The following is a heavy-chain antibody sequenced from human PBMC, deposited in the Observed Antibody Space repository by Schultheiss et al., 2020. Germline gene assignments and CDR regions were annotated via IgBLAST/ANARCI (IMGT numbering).Heavy chain of an antibody. CDR1: GFTFSSYG. CDR2: IWYDGSNK. CDR3: ARDRTTDYYYYYGMDV. V-gene: IGHV3-33*01. Sequence: GESLKISCAASGFTFSSYGMHWVRQAPGKGLEWVAVIWYDGSNKYYADSVKGRFTISRDNSKNTLYLQMNSLRAEDTAVYYCARDRTTDYYYYYGMDVWGQGTTVTVSS. J-gene: IGHJ6*02. D-gene: IGHD1-7*01.